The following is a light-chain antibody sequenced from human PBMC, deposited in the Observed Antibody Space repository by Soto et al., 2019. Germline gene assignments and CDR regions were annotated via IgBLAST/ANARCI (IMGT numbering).Light chain of an antibody. CDR2: AAS. J-gene: IGKJ4*01. CDR3: QQTYSIPPLT. CDR1: QSVTTY. Sequence: DFQMTQSPSSLSASVGDRVTITCRASQSVTTYLNWYQQRPGKAPNLLIYAASNLQNGVPSRFNGSGSGPDFTLTISGLQPEDSATYFCQQTYSIPPLTFGGGTKVQIK. V-gene: IGKV1-39*01.